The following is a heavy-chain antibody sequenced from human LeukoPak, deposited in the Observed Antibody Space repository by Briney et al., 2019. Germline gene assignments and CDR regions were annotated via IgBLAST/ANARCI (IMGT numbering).Heavy chain of an antibody. CDR3: ASSVLYGSGSYGSNGPDHAEIDY. J-gene: IGHJ4*02. V-gene: IGHV5-51*01. CDR1: GYSFTSYW. D-gene: IGHD3-10*01. CDR2: IYPGDSDT. Sequence: TGESLQISCKGSGYSFTSYWIGWVRQMPGKGLEWMGIIYPGDSDTRYSPSFQGQVTISADKSISTAYLQWSSLKASDTAMYYCASSVLYGSGSYGSNGPDHAEIDYWGQGTLVTVSS.